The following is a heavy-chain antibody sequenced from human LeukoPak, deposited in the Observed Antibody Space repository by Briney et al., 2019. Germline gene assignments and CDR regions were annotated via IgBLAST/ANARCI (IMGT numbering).Heavy chain of an antibody. CDR2: ISSNGGST. Sequence: GGSLRLSCSASGFTFSSYAMHWVRQAPGKGLEYVSAISSNGGSTYYADSVKGRFTISRDNSKNTLYLQMSSLRAENTAVYYCVKDSADNWFDPWGQGTLVTVSS. CDR1: GFTFSSYA. CDR3: VKDSADNWFDP. J-gene: IGHJ5*02. V-gene: IGHV3-64D*09.